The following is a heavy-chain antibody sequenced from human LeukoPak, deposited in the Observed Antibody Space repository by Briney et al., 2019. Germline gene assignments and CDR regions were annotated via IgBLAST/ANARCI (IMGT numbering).Heavy chain of an antibody. Sequence: GGSLRLSCAGSGFTFSSYSMNWVRQAPGKGLEWVSYISSSSSSIYYADSVKGRFTISRDNAKNSLYLQMNSLRAEDTAVYYCARDTSRGFDYWGQGTLVTVSS. CDR1: GFTFSSYS. CDR3: ARDTSRGFDY. D-gene: IGHD5-24*01. CDR2: ISSSSSSI. J-gene: IGHJ4*02. V-gene: IGHV3-48*01.